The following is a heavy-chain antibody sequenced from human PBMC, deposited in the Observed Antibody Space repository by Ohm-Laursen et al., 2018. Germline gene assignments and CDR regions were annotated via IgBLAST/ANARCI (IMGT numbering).Heavy chain of an antibody. V-gene: IGHV3-9*01. CDR3: AKDNGSGCYDY. CDR1: GFTFDDYA. CDR2: ISWSSGSI. Sequence: SLRLSCAASGFTFDDYAMHWVRQVPGKGLEWVSGISWSSGSIGYADSAKGRFTISRDNAKNSLYLQMNSLRAEDTALYYCAKDNGSGCYDYWGQGTLVTVSS. J-gene: IGHJ4*02. D-gene: IGHD3-3*01.